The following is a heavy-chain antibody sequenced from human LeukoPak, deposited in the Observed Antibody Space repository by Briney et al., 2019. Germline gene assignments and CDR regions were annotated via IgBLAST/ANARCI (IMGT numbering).Heavy chain of an antibody. CDR3: ARGHCRTNNCPHDSSWPFDP. CDR1: GGSISSGYSY. D-gene: IGHD6-13*01. Sequence: SETLSLTCTVSGGSISSGYSYWTWVRQPAGKRLEWMGHIYTSGKINYNPSLECRVTISVDTSKNQFSLRLNSVTAADTAVYYCARGHCRTNNCPHDSSWPFDPWGQGTLVTVSS. V-gene: IGHV4-61*09. J-gene: IGHJ5*02. CDR2: IYTSGKI.